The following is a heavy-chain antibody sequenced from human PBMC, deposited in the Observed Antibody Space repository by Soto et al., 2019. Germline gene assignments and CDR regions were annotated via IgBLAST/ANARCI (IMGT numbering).Heavy chain of an antibody. V-gene: IGHV3-53*01. CDR1: GVTLNSNL. Sequence: GSLRLSCAVSGVTLNSNLMGWVRQAPGEGLEWVSFIFSGGNADYADSLKGRFIMSRAISKNTLYRQMNSLRAEDTAVYFCVKEFRGAFDYWGQGTLVTVSS. J-gene: IGHJ4*02. D-gene: IGHD3-10*01. CDR2: IFSGGNA. CDR3: VKEFRGAFDY.